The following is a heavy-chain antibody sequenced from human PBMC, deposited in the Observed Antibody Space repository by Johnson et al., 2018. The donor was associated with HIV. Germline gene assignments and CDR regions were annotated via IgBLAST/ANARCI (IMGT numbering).Heavy chain of an antibody. CDR3: ATYYYDSSGYSYAFDI. CDR1: GFTFSSYA. J-gene: IGHJ3*02. CDR2: ISGSGGST. Sequence: VQLVESGGGLVQPGGSLRLSCAASGFTFSSYAMSWVRQAPGKGLEWVSAISGSGGSTYYADSVKGRFTISRDNSKNTLYLQMNSLGAEDTAVYYCATYYYDSSGYSYAFDIWGQGTMVTVSS. V-gene: IGHV3-23*04. D-gene: IGHD3-22*01.